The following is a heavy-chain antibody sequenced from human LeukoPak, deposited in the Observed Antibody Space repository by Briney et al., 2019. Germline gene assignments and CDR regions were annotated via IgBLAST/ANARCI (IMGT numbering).Heavy chain of an antibody. V-gene: IGHV1-69*04. J-gene: IGHJ3*02. Sequence: GASVKVSCKASGGTFSSYAISWVRQAPGQGLEWMGRIIPILGIANYAQKFQGRVTITADKSTSTAYMELSSLRSEDTAVYYCARGGGGIVGATGDAFDIWGQGTMVTVSS. D-gene: IGHD1-26*01. CDR1: GGTFSSYA. CDR3: ARGGGGIVGATGDAFDI. CDR2: IIPILGIA.